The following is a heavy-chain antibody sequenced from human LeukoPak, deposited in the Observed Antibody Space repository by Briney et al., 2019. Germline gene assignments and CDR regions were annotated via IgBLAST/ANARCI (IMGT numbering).Heavy chain of an antibody. Sequence: GGSMRLACAASGFTFSSYWMSWVRQAAGKGREWVATIKQDGSEKYYVDSVKGRFTISRDNAKNSLYLQMNSLRAEDTAVYYCARMGGGNYMDVWGKGTTATVSS. CDR1: GFTFSSYW. D-gene: IGHD3-16*01. V-gene: IGHV3-7*01. J-gene: IGHJ6*03. CDR3: ARMGGGNYMDV. CDR2: IKQDGSEK.